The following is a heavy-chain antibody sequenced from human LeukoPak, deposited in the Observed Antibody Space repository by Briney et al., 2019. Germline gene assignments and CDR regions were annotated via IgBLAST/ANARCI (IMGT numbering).Heavy chain of an antibody. J-gene: IGHJ6*02. CDR1: GGSTSSYY. Sequence: PSETLSLTCTVSGGSTSSYYWSWIRQPPGKGLEWIGYIYYSGSTNYNPSLKSRVTISVDTSKNQFSLKLSSVTAADTAVYYCARNYYYYGMDVWGQGTTVTVSS. CDR2: IYYSGST. V-gene: IGHV4-59*08. CDR3: ARNYYYYGMDV.